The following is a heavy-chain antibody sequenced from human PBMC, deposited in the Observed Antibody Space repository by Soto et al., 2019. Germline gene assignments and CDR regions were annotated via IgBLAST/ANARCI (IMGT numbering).Heavy chain of an antibody. Sequence: QLQLVQSGAEVKKPGASVKVSCKASGYTFINYGVSWMRQAPGQGLEWLGWISPYNGDTYYAESLQGRVTVTKDTSTNTTDMELKSLRSDDTAVYYCATTGEDCTQGVCYDFWGQGTLVTVSS. CDR2: ISPYNGDT. CDR3: ATTGEDCTQGVCYDF. J-gene: IGHJ4*02. D-gene: IGHD2-8*01. CDR1: GYTFINYG. V-gene: IGHV1-18*01.